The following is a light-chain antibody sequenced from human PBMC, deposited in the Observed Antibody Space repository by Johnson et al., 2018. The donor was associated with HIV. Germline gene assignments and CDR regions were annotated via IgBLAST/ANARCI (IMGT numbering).Light chain of an antibody. CDR1: TSNIGNNY. CDR3: GTWDGSLSVYV. V-gene: IGLV1-51*02. J-gene: IGLJ1*01. Sequence: QSVLTQPPSVSAAPGQKVTISCSGSTSNIGNNYVSWYQQLPGTAPKLLIYENNKRPSGIPDRFSGSKSGTSATLGITGLQTGDEADYYCGTWDGSLSVYVFGPGTKVTVL. CDR2: ENN.